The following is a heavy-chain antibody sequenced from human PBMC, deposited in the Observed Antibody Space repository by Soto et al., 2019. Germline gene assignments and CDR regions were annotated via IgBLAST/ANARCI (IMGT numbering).Heavy chain of an antibody. Sequence: PSETLSLTSNVSGGSISSGGYYWSWIRQHPGKGLEWIGYMYYSGGAYYNPSLKSRLSISVDTSKNQFSLKLSSVTAADTAVYYCARDTAAMINYQSYGMEVWGLVSTVTV. CDR3: ARDTAAMINYQSYGMEV. D-gene: IGHD5-18*01. V-gene: IGHV4-31*03. CDR2: MYYSGGA. CDR1: GGSISSGGYY. J-gene: IGHJ6*02.